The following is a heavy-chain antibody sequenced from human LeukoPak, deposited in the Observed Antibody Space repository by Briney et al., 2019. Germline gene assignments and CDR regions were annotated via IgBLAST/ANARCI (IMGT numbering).Heavy chain of an antibody. CDR3: ARSLRGYYGSGSYYNGAFDI. J-gene: IGHJ3*02. CDR1: GGSFSGYY. V-gene: IGHV4-34*01. CDR2: INHSGST. Sequence: SETLSLTCAVYGGSFSGYYWSWIRQPPGKGLEWIGEINHSGSTNYNPSLKSRVTISVDTSKNQFSLKLSSVTAADTAVYYCARSLRGYYGSGSYYNGAFDIWGQGTMVTVSS. D-gene: IGHD3-10*01.